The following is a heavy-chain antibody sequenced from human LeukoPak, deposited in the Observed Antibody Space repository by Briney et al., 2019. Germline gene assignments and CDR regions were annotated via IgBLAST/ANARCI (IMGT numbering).Heavy chain of an antibody. Sequence: GGSLRLSCAASGFTFSSYSMNWVRQAPGKGLEWVSYISSSSTIYYADSVKGRFTISRDNAKNSLYLQMNSLRAEDTAVYYCARDYDSSGYYYSPEYFQHWGPGTLVTVSS. D-gene: IGHD3-22*01. CDR1: GFTFSSYS. CDR2: ISSSSTI. CDR3: ARDYDSSGYYYSPEYFQH. V-gene: IGHV3-48*04. J-gene: IGHJ1*01.